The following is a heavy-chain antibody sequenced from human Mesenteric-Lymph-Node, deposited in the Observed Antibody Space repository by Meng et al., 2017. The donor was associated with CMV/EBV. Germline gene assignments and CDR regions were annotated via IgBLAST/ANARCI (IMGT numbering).Heavy chain of an antibody. D-gene: IGHD6-13*01. CDR1: GFTFSSYS. J-gene: IGHJ4*02. V-gene: IGHV3-48*04. CDR2: ISSSSSTI. CDR3: ARDLIAGISATGSGY. Sequence: GESLKISCAASGFTFSSYSMNWVRQAPGKGLEWVSYISSSSSTIYYADSVKGRFTISRDNAKNSLYLQMNSLRADDTAVYYCARDLIAGISATGSGYWGQGTLVTVSS.